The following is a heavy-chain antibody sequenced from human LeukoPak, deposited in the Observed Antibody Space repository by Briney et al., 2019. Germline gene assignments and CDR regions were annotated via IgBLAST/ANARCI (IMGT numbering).Heavy chain of an antibody. V-gene: IGHV3-21*01. Sequence: GGSLRLSCAASGFTFSSYSMNWVRQAPGKGLEWVSSISSSSSYIYYADSVKGRFTISRDNAKNSLYLQMNSLRAEDTAVYYCAAQIGGYISGWYIDYWGQGTLVTVSS. D-gene: IGHD6-19*01. CDR2: ISSSSSYI. CDR3: AAQIGGYISGWYIDY. J-gene: IGHJ4*02. CDR1: GFTFSSYS.